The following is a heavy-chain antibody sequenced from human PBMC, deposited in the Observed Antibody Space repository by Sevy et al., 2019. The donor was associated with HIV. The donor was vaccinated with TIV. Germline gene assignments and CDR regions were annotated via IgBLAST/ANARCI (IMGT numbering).Heavy chain of an antibody. D-gene: IGHD6-13*01. Sequence: GGSLRLSCAASGFTFSSYAMSWVRQAPGKGLEWVSAISGSGVKTYYADSVKGRFTISRDNSKNTLYVQMNSLRAEDTAVYYCAKHLAAAGSFDYWGQGTLVTVSS. V-gene: IGHV3-23*01. CDR3: AKHLAAAGSFDY. J-gene: IGHJ4*02. CDR1: GFTFSSYA. CDR2: ISGSGVKT.